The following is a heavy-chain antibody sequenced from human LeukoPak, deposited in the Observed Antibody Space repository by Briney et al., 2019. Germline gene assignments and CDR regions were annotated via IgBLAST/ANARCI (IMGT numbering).Heavy chain of an antibody. CDR3: AKDFRTAAGIPPPGY. CDR2: IKQDGSEK. Sequence: GGSLRLSCAASGFTFSSYWMSWVRQAPGKGLEWVANIKQDGSEKYYVDSVKGRFTISRDNAKNSLYLQMNSLRAEDTAVYYCAKDFRTAAGIPPPGYWGQGTLVTVSS. J-gene: IGHJ4*02. CDR1: GFTFSSYW. V-gene: IGHV3-7*01. D-gene: IGHD6-13*01.